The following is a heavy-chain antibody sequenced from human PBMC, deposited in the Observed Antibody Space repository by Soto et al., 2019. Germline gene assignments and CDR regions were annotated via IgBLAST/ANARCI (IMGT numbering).Heavy chain of an antibody. CDR2: ISSSSSTI. V-gene: IGHV3-48*02. CDR1: GFTFSSYS. D-gene: IGHD3-3*01. J-gene: IGHJ6*02. CDR3: ARVPNYDFWSGYYPYVYYYYGMDV. Sequence: HPGGSLRLSCAASGFTFSSYSMNWVRQAPGKGLEWVSYISSSSSTIYYADSVKGRFTISRDNAKNSLYLQMNSLRDEDTAVYYCARVPNYDFWSGYYPYVYYYYGMDVWGQGTTVTVSS.